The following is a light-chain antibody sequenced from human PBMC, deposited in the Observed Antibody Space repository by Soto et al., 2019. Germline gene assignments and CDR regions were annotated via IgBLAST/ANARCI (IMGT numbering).Light chain of an antibody. CDR2: DFT. CDR3: ASYRSGPLYV. V-gene: IGLV2-14*03. Sequence: QSALTQPASVSGSPGQSITISCTGISADVSASNFVSWYQHHPGKGPRLMLYDFTQRPSGISDRFSGSKSGDTASLTISGLRAEDEADYYCASYRSGPLYVFGAGTKVTVL. J-gene: IGLJ1*01. CDR1: SADVSASNF.